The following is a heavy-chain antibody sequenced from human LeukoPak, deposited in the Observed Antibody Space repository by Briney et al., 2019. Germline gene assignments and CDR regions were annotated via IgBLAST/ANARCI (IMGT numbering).Heavy chain of an antibody. J-gene: IGHJ4*02. V-gene: IGHV1-2*02. CDR1: GYTFTAYY. CDR3: ARSYSSSAPHFDS. Sequence: ASVKGSCKASGYTFTAYYMYWVRQAPGQGLEWMGWINPITGATNFAQKFQGRVTMTRDTSISTAYMELSSLTSDDAAVYYCARSYSSSAPHFDSWGQGTLVTVSS. D-gene: IGHD6-6*01. CDR2: INPITGAT.